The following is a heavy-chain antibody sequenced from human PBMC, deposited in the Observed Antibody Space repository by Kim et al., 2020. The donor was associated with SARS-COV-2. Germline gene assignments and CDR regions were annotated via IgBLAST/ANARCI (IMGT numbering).Heavy chain of an antibody. CDR1: GFTFSSYG. J-gene: IGHJ6*02. D-gene: IGHD3-10*01. Sequence: GGSLRLSCAASGFTFSSYGMHWVRQAPGKGLEWVAVISYDGSNKYYADSVKGRFTISRDNSKNTLYLQMNSLRAEDTAVYYCAKESGSGRYYAWNYYYYGVDVWGQWTTVTVSS. CDR2: ISYDGSNK. V-gene: IGHV3-30*18. CDR3: AKESGSGRYYAWNYYYYGVDV.